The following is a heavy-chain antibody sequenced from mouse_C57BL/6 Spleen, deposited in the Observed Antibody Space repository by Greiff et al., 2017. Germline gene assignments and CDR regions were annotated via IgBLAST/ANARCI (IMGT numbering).Heavy chain of an antibody. V-gene: IGHV1-50*01. CDR1: GYTFTSYW. J-gene: IGHJ4*01. CDR3: GSGYHAMDY. CDR2: IDPSDSYT. D-gene: IGHD3-2*02. Sequence: QVQLQQPGAELVKPGASVKLSCTASGYTFTSYWMQWVKQRPGQGLEWIGEIDPSDSYTNSNQKFKGKATLTVNTSSSTAYMQLSSLTSEDYAVYYCGSGYHAMDYWGQGTSVTVSS.